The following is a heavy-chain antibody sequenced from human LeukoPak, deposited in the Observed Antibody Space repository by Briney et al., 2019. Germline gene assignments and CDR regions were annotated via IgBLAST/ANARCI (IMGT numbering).Heavy chain of an antibody. CDR2: IYPGDSET. Sequence: GESLKISCKGSGYSFNNYWIGWVRQMPGKGLEWMAIIYPGDSETKYSPSSQGQVTISADKSISTAYLQWSSLKASDTAMYYCARRYSGSYLVDYWGQGTLVTVSS. CDR1: GYSFNNYW. D-gene: IGHD1-26*01. V-gene: IGHV5-51*01. CDR3: ARRYSGSYLVDY. J-gene: IGHJ4*02.